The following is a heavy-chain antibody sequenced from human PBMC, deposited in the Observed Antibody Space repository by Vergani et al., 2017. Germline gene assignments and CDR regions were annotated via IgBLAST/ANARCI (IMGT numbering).Heavy chain of an antibody. CDR2: INHSGST. CDR3: ARRSWVGATRLLAFDI. Sequence: VQLLESGGGLVQPGGSLRLSCAASGFTFSSYAMSWIRQPPGKGLEWIGEINHSGSTNYNPALKSRVTISVDTSKNQFSLKLSSVTAADTAVYYCARRSWVGATRLLAFDIWGQGTMVTVSS. CDR1: GFTFSSYA. D-gene: IGHD1-26*01. J-gene: IGHJ3*02. V-gene: IGHV4-34*01.